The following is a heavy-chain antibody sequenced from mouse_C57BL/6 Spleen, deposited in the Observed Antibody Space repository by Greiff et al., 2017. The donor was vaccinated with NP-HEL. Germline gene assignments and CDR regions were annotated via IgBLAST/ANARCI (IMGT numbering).Heavy chain of an antibody. Sequence: EVQLQQSGPELVKPGASVKISCKASGYTFPDYYMNWVKQSHGKSLEWIGDINPNNGGTSYNQKFKGKATLTVDKSSSTAYMELRSLTSEDSAVYYCASPTTVVFFAYWGQGTLVTVSA. V-gene: IGHV1-26*01. CDR2: INPNNGGT. D-gene: IGHD1-1*01. CDR3: ASPTTVVFFAY. CDR1: GYTFPDYY. J-gene: IGHJ3*01.